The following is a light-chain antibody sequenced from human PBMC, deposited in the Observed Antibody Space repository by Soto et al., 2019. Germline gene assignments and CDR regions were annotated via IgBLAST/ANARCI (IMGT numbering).Light chain of an antibody. J-gene: IGKJ1*01. CDR3: QQGYSLRR. CDR1: QGISTY. V-gene: IGKV1-39*01. CDR2: GAS. Sequence: DIQMTQSPSSLSASVGDKVTITCRASQGISTYLNWYQQKPGKAPNLLIYGASSLQSGVPSRFSGSGSGTDFTLNISSLQPEDFATYYCQQGYSLRRFGQGTKVEIK.